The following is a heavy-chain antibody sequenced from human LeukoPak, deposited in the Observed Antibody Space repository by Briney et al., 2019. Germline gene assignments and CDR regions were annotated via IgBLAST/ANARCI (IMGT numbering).Heavy chain of an antibody. CDR1: GFTFSSYW. V-gene: IGHV3-7*05. CDR2: IKQDGSEK. CDR3: ARPPVVPAATLGFYYYYGMDV. D-gene: IGHD2-2*01. Sequence: PGGSLRLSCAASGFTFSSYWMSWVRQAPGKGLEWVANIKQDGSEKYYVDSVKGRFTISRDNAKNSLYLQMNSLRAEDTAVYYCARPPVVPAATLGFYYYYGMDVWGQGTTVTVSS. J-gene: IGHJ6*02.